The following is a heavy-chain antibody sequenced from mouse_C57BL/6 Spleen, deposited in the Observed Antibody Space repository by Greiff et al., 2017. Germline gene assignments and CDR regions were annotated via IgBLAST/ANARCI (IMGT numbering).Heavy chain of an antibody. CDR3: TSSTTVVATDY. Sequence: EVKVEESGGGLVQPGGSMKLSCVASGFTFSNYWMNWVRQSPEKGLEWVAQIRLKSDNYATHYAESVKGRFTISRDDSKSSVYLQMNNLRAEDTGIYYCTSSTTVVATDYWGQGTTLTVSS. CDR1: GFTFSNYW. J-gene: IGHJ2*01. D-gene: IGHD1-1*01. CDR2: IRLKSDNYAT. V-gene: IGHV6-3*01.